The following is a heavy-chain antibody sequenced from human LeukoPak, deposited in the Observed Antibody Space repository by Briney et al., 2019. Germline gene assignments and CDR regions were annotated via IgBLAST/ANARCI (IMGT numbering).Heavy chain of an antibody. J-gene: IGHJ6*02. Sequence: PGGSLRLSCAASGFTFSSYAMSWVRQAPGKGLEWVAVIWYDGSNKYYADSVKGRFTISRDNSKNTLYLQMNSLRAEDTAVYYCARDLPSSGYDWSYYYGMDVWGQGTTVTVSS. CDR1: GFTFSSYA. D-gene: IGHD5-12*01. CDR3: ARDLPSSGYDWSYYYGMDV. CDR2: IWYDGSNK. V-gene: IGHV3-33*08.